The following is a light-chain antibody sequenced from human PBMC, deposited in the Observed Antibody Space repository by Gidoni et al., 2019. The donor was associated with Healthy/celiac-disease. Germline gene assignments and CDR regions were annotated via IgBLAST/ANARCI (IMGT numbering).Light chain of an antibody. J-gene: IGLJ2*01. CDR3: QVWDSSSDHVV. CDR2: YDS. Sequence: LTQPPSVSVAPGKTARITCGGNNIGSKSVHWYQQKPGQAPVLVIYYDSDRPSGIPARFSGSNSGNTATLTISRVEAGDEADYYCQVWDSSSDHVVFGGGTKLTVL. V-gene: IGLV3-21*04. CDR1: NIGSKS.